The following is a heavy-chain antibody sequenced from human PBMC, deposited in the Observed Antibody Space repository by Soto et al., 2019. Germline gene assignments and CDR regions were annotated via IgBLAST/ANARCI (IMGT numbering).Heavy chain of an antibody. Sequence: QVQLVQSGAEVKKPGASVKVSCKASGYTFTTYAMHWVRQAPGQRLAWMGWINAANGNTKYSQKFQGRVTITRDTSASTAYMELSSLRSEDTAVYYCARSLMNTAMVTFYYFDYWGQGTLVTVSS. CDR3: ARSLMNTAMVTFYYFDY. CDR2: INAANGNT. CDR1: GYTFTTYA. D-gene: IGHD5-18*01. J-gene: IGHJ4*02. V-gene: IGHV1-3*01.